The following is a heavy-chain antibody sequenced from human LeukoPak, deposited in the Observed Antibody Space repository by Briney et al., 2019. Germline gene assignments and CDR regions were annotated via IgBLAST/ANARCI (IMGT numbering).Heavy chain of an antibody. CDR1: GFTFSSYA. CDR2: ISGRGGST. D-gene: IGHD3-10*01. V-gene: IGHV3-23*01. CDR3: ARRRGGLGSYSDAFDI. J-gene: IGHJ3*02. Sequence: GGSLRLSCAASGFTFSSYAMTWVRQAPGKGLEWVSVISGRGGSTYYADSVKGRFTISRDNSKNTLYLQVNSLRAGDTALYYCARRRGGLGSYSDAFDIWGQGTMVTVSS.